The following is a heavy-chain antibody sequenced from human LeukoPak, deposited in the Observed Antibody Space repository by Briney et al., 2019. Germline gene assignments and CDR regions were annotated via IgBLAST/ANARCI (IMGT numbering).Heavy chain of an antibody. J-gene: IGHJ4*02. Sequence: GGSLRLSCTASGFIFSSKWIHWVRQAPGKGLEWVSRIDNGGSYTSYADSVKGRFTISRDNAKNTLYLQMNSLRAEDTAVYYCARDLPISDSSGYYLDYWGQGTVVTVSS. V-gene: IGHV3-74*01. CDR1: GFIFSSKW. CDR3: ARDLPISDSSGYYLDY. D-gene: IGHD3-22*01. CDR2: IDNGGSYT.